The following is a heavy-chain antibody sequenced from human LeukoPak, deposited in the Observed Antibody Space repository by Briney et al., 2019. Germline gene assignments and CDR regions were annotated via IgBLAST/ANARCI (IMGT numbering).Heavy chain of an antibody. J-gene: IGHJ6*02. CDR2: IYYSGST. CDR3: ARDRQDGYCSSTSCYYYYGMDV. D-gene: IGHD2-2*03. CDR1: NDSISNYY. V-gene: IGHV4-59*01. Sequence: SETLPLTCTVSNDSISNYYWSWIRQPPGKGLEWIGYIYYSGSTNYNPSLKSRVTISVDTSKNQFSLKLSSVTAADTAVYYCARDRQDGYCSSTSCYYYYGMDVWGQGTTVTVSS.